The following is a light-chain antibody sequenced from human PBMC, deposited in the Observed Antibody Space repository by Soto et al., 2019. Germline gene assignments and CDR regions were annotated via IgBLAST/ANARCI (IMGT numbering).Light chain of an antibody. Sequence: EIVLTQSPGTLSLSPGERATLSCRASQSVPSNFLAWYQQNPGQAPILLIYGVSRRATGIPDRFSGSGSGTDFTLTISRLEPEDFPVYYCQQYDSSWTFGQGTKVEIK. V-gene: IGKV3-20*01. CDR3: QQYDSSWT. J-gene: IGKJ1*01. CDR1: QSVPSNF. CDR2: GVS.